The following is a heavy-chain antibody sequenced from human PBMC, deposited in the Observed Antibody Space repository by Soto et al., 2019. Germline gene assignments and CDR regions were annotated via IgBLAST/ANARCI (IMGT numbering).Heavy chain of an antibody. CDR2: ISWNSGSI. CDR1: GFTFDDYA. V-gene: IGHV3-9*01. J-gene: IGHJ4*02. Sequence: EVQLVESGGGLVQPGRSLRLSCAASGFTFDDYAMHWVRQAPGKGLEWVSGISWNSGSIGYADSEKGRFTISRDNAKNSLYLQMNSLRAEDTALYYCAKAGFWSGYYSLVDYWGQGTLVTVSS. CDR3: AKAGFWSGYYSLVDY. D-gene: IGHD3-3*01.